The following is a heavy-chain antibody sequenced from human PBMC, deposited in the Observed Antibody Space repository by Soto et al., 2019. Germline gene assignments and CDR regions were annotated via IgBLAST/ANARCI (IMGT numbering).Heavy chain of an antibody. J-gene: IGHJ4*03. CDR1: GYTFSSYG. Sequence: ASVKVSCKTSGYTFSSYGIVWVRQAPGQGLEWMGWISTYNVDTKYADKFQGRLTMSSDTSTTTAFMELRRLRSDDTAVYYCVSGGFAYGYLECWGHGTLVTVSS. CDR3: VSGGFAYGYLEC. CDR2: ISTYNVDT. D-gene: IGHD5-18*01. V-gene: IGHV1-18*01.